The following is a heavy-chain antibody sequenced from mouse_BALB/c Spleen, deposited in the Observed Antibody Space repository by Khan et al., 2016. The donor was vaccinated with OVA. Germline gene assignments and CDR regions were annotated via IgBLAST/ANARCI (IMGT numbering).Heavy chain of an antibody. CDR3: ARHNDGPFAY. J-gene: IGHJ3*01. CDR1: GFTFSTFA. V-gene: IGHV5-9-3*01. Sequence: EVELVESGGDLVKPGGSLKLSCSVSGFTFSTFAMSWVRQTPEKRLEWVATISSGGDYTYYPDSVTGRFTISRDTAKNTLYLQMSSLRSEDTAMYYCARHNDGPFAYWGQGTLVTVSA. CDR2: ISSGGDYT. D-gene: IGHD1-1*01.